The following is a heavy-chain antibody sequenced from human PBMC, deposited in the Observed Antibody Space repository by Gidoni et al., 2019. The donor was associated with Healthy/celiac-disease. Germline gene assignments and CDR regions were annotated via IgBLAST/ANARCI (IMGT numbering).Heavy chain of an antibody. CDR3: ARDSGYSGYDPPDY. D-gene: IGHD5-12*01. CDR1: GFTFSSCG. J-gene: IGHJ4*02. CDR2: IWYDGSNK. Sequence: QVQLVESGGGVVQPGRSLRLSCAASGFTFSSCGMHWVRQAPGKGLEWVAVIWYDGSNKYYADSVKGRFTISRDNSKNTLYLQMNSLRAEDTAVYYCARDSGYSGYDPPDYWGQGTLVTVSS. V-gene: IGHV3-33*01.